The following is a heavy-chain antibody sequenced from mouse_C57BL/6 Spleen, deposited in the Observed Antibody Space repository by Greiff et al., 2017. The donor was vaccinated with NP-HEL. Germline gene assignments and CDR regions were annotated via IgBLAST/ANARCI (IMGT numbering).Heavy chain of an antibody. V-gene: IGHV5-17*01. CDR3: ARPGDGYYVGVYYFDY. Sequence: EVQLVESGGGLVKPGGSLKLSCAASGFTFSDYGMHWVRQAPEKGLEWVAYISSGSSTIYYADTVKGRFTISRDNAKNTLFLQMTSLRSEDTAMYYCARPGDGYYVGVYYFDYWGQGTTLTVSS. CDR1: GFTFSDYG. J-gene: IGHJ2*01. CDR2: ISSGSSTI. D-gene: IGHD2-3*01.